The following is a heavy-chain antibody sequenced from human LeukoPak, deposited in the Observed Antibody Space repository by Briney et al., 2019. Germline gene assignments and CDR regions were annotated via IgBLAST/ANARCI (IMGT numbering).Heavy chain of an antibody. D-gene: IGHD2-8*01. Sequence: GGSLRLSCAASGFTFSSYAMHWVRQARKGLEWVAVISYDGGNKYYADSMKGRLTISRDNSKNTVYLQMNSLRPEDTAVYYCARGRTNPDYWGQGTLVTVSS. CDR3: ARGRTNPDY. J-gene: IGHJ4*02. CDR2: ISYDGGNK. V-gene: IGHV3-30-3*01. CDR1: GFTFSSYA.